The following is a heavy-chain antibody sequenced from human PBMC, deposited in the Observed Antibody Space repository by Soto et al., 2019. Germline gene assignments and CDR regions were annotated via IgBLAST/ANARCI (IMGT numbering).Heavy chain of an antibody. CDR1: GFTFSSYS. V-gene: IGHV3-48*01. J-gene: IGHJ4*02. CDR2: ISSSSSTI. Sequence: GGSLRLSCAASGFTFSSYSMNWVRQAPGKGLEWVSYISSSSSTIYYADSVKGRFTISRDNAKNSLYLQMNSLRAEDTAVYYCARTAPPALRFLEWLLSPFDYWGQGTLVTVSS. CDR3: ARTAPPALRFLEWLLSPFDY. D-gene: IGHD3-3*01.